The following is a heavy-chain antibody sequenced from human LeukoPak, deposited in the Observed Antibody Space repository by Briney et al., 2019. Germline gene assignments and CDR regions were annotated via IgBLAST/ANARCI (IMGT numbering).Heavy chain of an antibody. V-gene: IGHV3-30*18. J-gene: IGHJ5*02. CDR1: GFTFSSYG. Sequence: GGSLRLSCAASGFTFSSYGMHWVRQAPGKGLEWVAVISYDGSNKYYADSVKGRFTISRDNSKNTLYLQMNSLRTEDTAVYYCAKDRDLLYGNYFDPWGQGTLVTVSS. CDR3: AKDRDLLYGNYFDP. CDR2: ISYDGSNK. D-gene: IGHD3-10*01.